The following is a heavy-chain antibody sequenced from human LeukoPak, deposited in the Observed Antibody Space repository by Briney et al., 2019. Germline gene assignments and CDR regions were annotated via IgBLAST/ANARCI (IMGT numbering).Heavy chain of an antibody. J-gene: IGHJ4*02. V-gene: IGHV3-74*01. CDR3: ASASSHRIAAGGDY. Sequence: GGSLRLSCAASGFTFSNYWMHWVRQSPGKGLVWVSRINSDGSSRNYADSVKGRFTISRDNAKNTLYLQMNSLRAEDTTVYYCASASSHRIAAGGDYWGQGTLVTVSS. CDR1: GFTFSNYW. D-gene: IGHD6-13*01. CDR2: INSDGSSR.